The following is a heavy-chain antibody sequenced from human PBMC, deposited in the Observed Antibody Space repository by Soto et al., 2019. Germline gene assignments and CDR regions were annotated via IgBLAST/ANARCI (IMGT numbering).Heavy chain of an antibody. D-gene: IGHD6-6*01. Sequence: PXASLKISCKGYGYSFTSYWIGWVRQMPGKGLEWMGIIYPGDSDTRYSPSFQGQVTISADKSISTAYLQWSSLEASDTAMYYCARLRSRASYYFDYWGQGTLVTVSS. CDR1: GYSFTSYW. CDR3: ARLRSRASYYFDY. J-gene: IGHJ4*02. CDR2: IYPGDSDT. V-gene: IGHV5-51*01.